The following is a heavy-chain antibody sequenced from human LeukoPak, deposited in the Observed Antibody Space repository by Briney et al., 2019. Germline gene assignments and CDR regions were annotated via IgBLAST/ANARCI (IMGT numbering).Heavy chain of an antibody. J-gene: IGHJ6*02. D-gene: IGHD2-15*01. V-gene: IGHV3-23*01. CDR1: GFTFSTYA. Sequence: PGGSLRLSCAASGFTFSTYAMTWVRQAPGKGLEWVSGISTSGDRTYYANSVKGRFTISRDNSKNTLYLQMNSLRAEDTAVYYCARVGLGYCSGGSCYPDDHYYGMDVWGQGTTVTVSS. CDR2: ISTSGDRT. CDR3: ARVGLGYCSGGSCYPDDHYYGMDV.